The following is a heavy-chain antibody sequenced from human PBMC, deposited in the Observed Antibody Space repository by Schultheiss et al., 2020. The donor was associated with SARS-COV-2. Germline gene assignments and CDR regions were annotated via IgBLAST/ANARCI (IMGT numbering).Heavy chain of an antibody. CDR1: GYSFTSYW. CDR3: ARQSRGDVVVPAASYYYYYMDV. CDR2: IYPGDSDT. Sequence: GESLKISCKGSGYSFTSYWIGWVRQMPGKGLEWMGIIYPGDSDTRYSPSFQGQVTISADKSISTAYLQWSSLKASDTAMYYCARQSRGDVVVPAASYYYYYMDVWGKGTTVTVS. D-gene: IGHD2-2*01. J-gene: IGHJ6*03. V-gene: IGHV5-51*01.